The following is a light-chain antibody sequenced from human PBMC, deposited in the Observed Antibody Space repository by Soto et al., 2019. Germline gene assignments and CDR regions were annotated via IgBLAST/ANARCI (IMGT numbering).Light chain of an antibody. V-gene: IGLV2-14*01. CDR2: EAA. Sequence: QSVLTQPASVSGSPGQSITISCTGTSDDIGANNYVSWYQHHPGKAPKILIYEAANRPSGISHRFSGSKSGNTASLTISGLQAEDEADYFCTSYTSASTLGFGGGTKLTVL. J-gene: IGLJ2*01. CDR3: TSYTSASTLG. CDR1: SDDIGANNY.